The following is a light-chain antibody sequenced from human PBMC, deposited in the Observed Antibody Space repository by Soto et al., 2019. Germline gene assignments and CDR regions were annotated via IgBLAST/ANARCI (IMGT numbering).Light chain of an antibody. CDR1: QSISNF. J-gene: IGKJ1*01. V-gene: IGKV1-39*01. CDR2: AAS. CDR3: QQSYTTAWT. Sequence: DIQMTQSPSSLSASVGDGVTITCRASQSISNFLNWYQQKPGKAPKLLIYAASSLQSGVPSRFSCSGSGTDFALTISSLQPEDFAAYYCQQSYTTAWTFGQGTKVEIK.